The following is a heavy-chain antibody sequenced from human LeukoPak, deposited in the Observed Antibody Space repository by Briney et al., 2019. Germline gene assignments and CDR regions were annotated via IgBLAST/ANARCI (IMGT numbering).Heavy chain of an antibody. V-gene: IGHV3-23*01. CDR2: ISGSGGTT. Sequence: PGRSLRLSCAASGFTFSSYAMHWVRQAPGKGLEWVSSISGSGGTTYYADSVKGRFTISRDNSKNTLYLQMNSLRAEDTAVYYCAKVAHYYGSGSYYEYYFDYWGQGTLVTVSS. CDR1: GFTFSSYA. CDR3: AKVAHYYGSGSYYEYYFDY. D-gene: IGHD3-10*01. J-gene: IGHJ4*02.